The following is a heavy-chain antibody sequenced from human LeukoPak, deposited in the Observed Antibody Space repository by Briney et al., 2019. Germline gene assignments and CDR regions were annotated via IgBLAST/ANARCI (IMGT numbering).Heavy chain of an antibody. CDR3: AKVPDLDY. Sequence: GGSLRLSCAASGFTFSSYEMNWVRQAPGKGLEWVSYISSSGSTIYYADSVKGRFTISRDNSKNTLYLQMNSLRAEDTAVYYCAKVPDLDYWGQGTLVTVSS. CDR1: GFTFSSYE. V-gene: IGHV3-48*03. J-gene: IGHJ4*02. CDR2: ISSSGSTI.